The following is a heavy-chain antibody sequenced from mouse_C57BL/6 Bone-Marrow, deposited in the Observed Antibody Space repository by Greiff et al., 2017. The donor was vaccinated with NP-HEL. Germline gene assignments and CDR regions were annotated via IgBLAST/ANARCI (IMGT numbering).Heavy chain of an antibody. CDR1: GYTFTSYG. CDR3: ARAYGYYDY. J-gene: IGHJ2*01. CDR2: IYPRSGNT. D-gene: IGHD2-10*02. Sequence: QVQLKESGAELARPGASVKLSCKASGYTFTSYGISWVKQRTGQGLEWIGEIYPRSGNTYYNEKFKGKATLTADKSSSTAYMELRSLTSEESAVYFCARAYGYYDYGGRGTTLTVSS. V-gene: IGHV1-81*01.